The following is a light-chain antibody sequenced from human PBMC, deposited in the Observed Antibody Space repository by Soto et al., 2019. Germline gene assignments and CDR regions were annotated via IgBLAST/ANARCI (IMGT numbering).Light chain of an antibody. Sequence: QSVLTQPASVSGSPGQSITISCTGTSSDVGGSNYVSWYQQHPGKAPKLRIYEVSNRPSGVSNRFSGSKSGNTASLTISGLQAEDEADYYCSSYTSSSTPYVFGTGTKFTVL. CDR3: SSYTSSSTPYV. CDR2: EVS. V-gene: IGLV2-14*01. J-gene: IGLJ1*01. CDR1: SSDVGGSNY.